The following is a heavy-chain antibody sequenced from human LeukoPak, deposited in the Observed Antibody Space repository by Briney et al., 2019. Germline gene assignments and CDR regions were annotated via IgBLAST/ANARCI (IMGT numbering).Heavy chain of an antibody. CDR1: GFTSSSYG. CDR3: AKDQCTRTSCDGYPGH. CDR2: IHFDGSTK. Sequence: SGGSLRLSCAASGFTSSSYGMHWVRQAPGKGLEWVAFIHFDGSTKYSGDSVKGRFTVSRDNSKNTLYLQMNSLRPEDTAVYYCAKDQCTRTSCDGYPGHWGQGPLVTVSS. V-gene: IGHV3-30*02. J-gene: IGHJ4*02. D-gene: IGHD2-2*01.